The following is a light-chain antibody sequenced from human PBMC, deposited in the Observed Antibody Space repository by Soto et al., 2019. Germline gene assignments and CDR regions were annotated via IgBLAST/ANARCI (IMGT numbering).Light chain of an antibody. J-gene: IGKJ1*01. CDR1: ESIDNW. V-gene: IGKV1-5*01. Sequence: DIQMTQSPSTLSASVGDPVTITCRASESIDNWLAWYQQKPGKATKLLIYDASSLESGVPSRFSGSGSGTEITLTISSLQPDDFATYYCQQYNSYRTFGQGTKVDIK. CDR3: QQYNSYRT. CDR2: DAS.